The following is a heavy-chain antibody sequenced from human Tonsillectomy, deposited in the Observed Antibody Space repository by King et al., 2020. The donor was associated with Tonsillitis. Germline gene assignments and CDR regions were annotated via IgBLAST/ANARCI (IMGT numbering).Heavy chain of an antibody. CDR2: IRSKANSYAT. V-gene: IGHV3-73*01. CDR3: TSTTPGAFDS. CDR1: GFTFSGSA. D-gene: IGHD4-11*01. Sequence: VQLVESGGGLVQPGGSLKLSCAASGFTFSGSAAHWVRQASGKGLEWVGRIRSKANSYATAYAASVKGRFTISRDDSKNTAYLQMNSLKTEDTAVYYCTSTTPGAFDSWGQGTLVTVSS. J-gene: IGHJ4*02.